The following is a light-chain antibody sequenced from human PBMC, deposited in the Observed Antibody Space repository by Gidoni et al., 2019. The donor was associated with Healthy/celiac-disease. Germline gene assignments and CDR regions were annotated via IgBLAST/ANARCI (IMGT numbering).Light chain of an antibody. CDR2: ASS. CDR3: QQLNSYPWT. V-gene: IGKV1-9*01. CDR1: QGISSY. Sequence: DIQLTQSPSFLSASVGDRVTITCRASQGISSYLAWYQQKPGKAPNLLIYASSTFQSGVTSRFSGIGSGTEFTLTISSLQPEDFATYYCQQLNSYPWTFGQGTKVEIK. J-gene: IGKJ1*01.